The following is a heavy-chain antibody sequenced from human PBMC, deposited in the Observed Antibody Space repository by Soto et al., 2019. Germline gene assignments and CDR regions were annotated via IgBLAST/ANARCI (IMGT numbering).Heavy chain of an antibody. V-gene: IGHV3-30*03. D-gene: IGHD1-26*01. CDR2: ISNDGTSE. CDR1: GFTFSNFG. CDR3: AGGSGSYYV. J-gene: IGHJ4*02. Sequence: QVQVVESGGGVVHPEKSLRLSCAASGFTFSNFGMHWVRQAPGKGLEWVAVISNDGTSENYAQSVKGRFTISRDNSKNTLYLQINSLRAEDTAVYYCAGGSGSYYVWGQGTLVTVSS.